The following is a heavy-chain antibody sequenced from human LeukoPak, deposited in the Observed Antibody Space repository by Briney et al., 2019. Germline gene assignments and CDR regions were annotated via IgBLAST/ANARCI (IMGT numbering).Heavy chain of an antibody. D-gene: IGHD4-17*01. J-gene: IGHJ4*02. CDR2: ISYDGSNK. Sequence: GRSLRLSCAASGFTFSSYAMHWVRQAPDKGLEWVAVISYDGSNKYYADSVKGRFTISRDNSKNTLYLQMNSLRAEDTAVYYCARDADYGDYVVDYWGQGTLVTVSS. CDR3: ARDADYGDYVVDY. CDR1: GFTFSSYA. V-gene: IGHV3-30-3*01.